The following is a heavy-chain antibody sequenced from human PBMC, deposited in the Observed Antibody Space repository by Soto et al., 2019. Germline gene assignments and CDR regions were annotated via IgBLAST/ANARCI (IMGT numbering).Heavy chain of an antibody. J-gene: IGHJ6*02. V-gene: IGHV1-18*01. D-gene: IGHD3-22*01. CDR1: GYSFSSYG. CDR2: ISPYNDDT. Sequence: QAQLVQSGAEVKKPGASVKVSCKASGYSFSSYGITWVRQAPGQGLEWLGWISPYNDDTKYAQRLQGRVPMTTDTSTRTAYMDIRGLRSDDTAIYYCARGGYYDSSGARNYHYYGMDVWGQGTTVTVSS. CDR3: ARGGYYDSSGARNYHYYGMDV.